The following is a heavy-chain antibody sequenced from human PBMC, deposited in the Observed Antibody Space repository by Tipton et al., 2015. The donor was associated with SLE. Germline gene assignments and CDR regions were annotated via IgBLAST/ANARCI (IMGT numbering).Heavy chain of an antibody. J-gene: IGHJ4*02. D-gene: IGHD6-13*01. Sequence: RSLRLSCAASGFTFDDYAMHWVRQAPGKGLEWVAVISFDGSNKYYADSVKGRFTISRDNSKNTLYLQMNSLRAEDTAVYYCAISLYSSPDYWGQGTLVTVSS. V-gene: IGHV3-30*04. CDR1: GFTFDDYA. CDR2: ISFDGSNK. CDR3: AISLYSSPDY.